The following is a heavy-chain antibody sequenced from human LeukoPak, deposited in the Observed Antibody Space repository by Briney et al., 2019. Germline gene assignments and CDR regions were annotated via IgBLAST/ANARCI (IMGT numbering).Heavy chain of an antibody. J-gene: IGHJ4*02. D-gene: IGHD4-23*01. CDR3: ARQGYSGHSQGAADY. CDR1: GYTFSIYG. CDR2: ISAYNGNT. Sequence: ASVRVSCKASGYTFSIYGFSWVRQAPGQGLEWMGWISAYNGNTNYAQKFQGRVTMTTDTSTSTTHMELRSLRSDDTAVYYCARQGYSGHSQGAADYWGQGTLVTVSS. V-gene: IGHV1-18*01.